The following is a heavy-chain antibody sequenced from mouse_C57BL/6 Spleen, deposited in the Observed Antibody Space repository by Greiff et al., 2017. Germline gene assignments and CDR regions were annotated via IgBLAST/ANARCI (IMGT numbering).Heavy chain of an antibody. CDR1: GYTFTSYW. Sequence: QVQLQQPGAELVRPGTSVKLSCKASGYTFTSYWMHRVKQRPGQGLEWIGVIDPSDSYTNYNQKFKGKATLTVDTSSSTAYMQLSSLTSEDSAVYYCARNHGNYYAMDYWGQGTSVTVSS. CDR3: ARNHGNYYAMDY. CDR2: IDPSDSYT. J-gene: IGHJ4*01. D-gene: IGHD2-1*01. V-gene: IGHV1-59*01.